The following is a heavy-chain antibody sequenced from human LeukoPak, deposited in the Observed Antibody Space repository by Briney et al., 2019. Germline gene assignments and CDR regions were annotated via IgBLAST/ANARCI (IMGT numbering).Heavy chain of an antibody. V-gene: IGHV3-21*01. Sequence: PGGSLRLSCAASGLTISSYSMNWVRQAPAKGLELVSSITSSSSYIYYADLAKGRFTISRDNAKNSLYLQMNSLRAEDTAVYYCARDQVGWYVDYWGQGTLVTVSS. CDR2: ITSSSSYI. J-gene: IGHJ4*02. CDR3: ARDQVGWYVDY. CDR1: GLTISSYS. D-gene: IGHD1-26*01.